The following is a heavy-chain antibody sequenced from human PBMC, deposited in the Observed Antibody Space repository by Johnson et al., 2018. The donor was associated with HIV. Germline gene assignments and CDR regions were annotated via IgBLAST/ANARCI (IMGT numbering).Heavy chain of an antibody. J-gene: IGHJ3*01. V-gene: IGHV3-30*04. CDR1: GFTFSTYA. Sequence: QVQLVESGGGVVQPGRSLRLSCAASGFTFSTYAMHWVRQAPGKGLEWVAIISYDGTNKYYADSVKGRFTISRDNSKNTLYLQMNSLRAEDTAVYYCARIGLPYYYGSGSYSHDPFDVWGQGTMVTVSS. D-gene: IGHD3-10*01. CDR2: ISYDGTNK. CDR3: ARIGLPYYYGSGSYSHDPFDV.